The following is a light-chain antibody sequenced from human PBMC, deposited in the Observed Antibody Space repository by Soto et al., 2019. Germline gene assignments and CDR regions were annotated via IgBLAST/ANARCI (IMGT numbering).Light chain of an antibody. CDR2: VAS. J-gene: IGKJ3*01. CDR1: QDISNR. V-gene: IGKV1D-12*01. Sequence: DIPMTQSPSSVSASVGDRVTITCRASQDISNRLSWYQQKPGEAPKSLIYVASSLHSGVPSRFSGSGSGTDFTLTISSLQPEDSATYYCQQANRFPLFTFGPGTKVEI. CDR3: QQANRFPLFT.